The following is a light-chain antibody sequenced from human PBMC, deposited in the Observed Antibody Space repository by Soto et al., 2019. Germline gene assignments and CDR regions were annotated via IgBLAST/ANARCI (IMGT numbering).Light chain of an antibody. CDR3: WLSYSGAREWV. Sequence: QTVVTQEPSLTVSPGGTVTLTCGSSTGTVTSGHYPYWFQQKPGQAPRTLIYDTSNKHSWTPARFSGSLLGGKAALTLSGAQPEDEADYYCWLSYSGAREWVFGGGTKLTVL. V-gene: IGLV7-46*01. CDR2: DTS. J-gene: IGLJ3*02. CDR1: TGTVTSGHY.